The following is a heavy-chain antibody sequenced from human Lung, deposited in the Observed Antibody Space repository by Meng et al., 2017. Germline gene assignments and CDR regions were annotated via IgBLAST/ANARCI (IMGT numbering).Heavy chain of an antibody. CDR3: ARDGGNYDFDY. CDR2: IIPSSGDA. CDR1: GYTCIDAY. D-gene: IGHD1-7*01. V-gene: IGHV1-2*06. J-gene: IGHJ4*02. Sequence: QVQLVQFGAEVKKPGASVKLSCRAYGYTCIDAYVHWVRQAPGQGLEWMGRIIPSSGDANSAQKFLGRVTLTWDTSISTAYMELSSLRSDDTAIYYCARDGGNYDFDYWGQGTLVTVSS.